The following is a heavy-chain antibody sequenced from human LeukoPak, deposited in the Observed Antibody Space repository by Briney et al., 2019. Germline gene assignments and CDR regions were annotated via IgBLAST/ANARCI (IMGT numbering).Heavy chain of an antibody. V-gene: IGHV3-53*01. CDR2: IYSGGST. D-gene: IGHD3-3*01. J-gene: IGHJ6*03. CDR3: ARDQSDFWSIGYYYMDV. CDR1: GFTFSDYY. Sequence: GGSLRLSCAASGFTFSDYYMDWVRQAPGKGLEWVSVIYSGGSTYFADSVKGRFTISRDYSKNTLYLQMNSLRAEDTAVYYCARDQSDFWSIGYYYMDVWGKGTTVTVSS.